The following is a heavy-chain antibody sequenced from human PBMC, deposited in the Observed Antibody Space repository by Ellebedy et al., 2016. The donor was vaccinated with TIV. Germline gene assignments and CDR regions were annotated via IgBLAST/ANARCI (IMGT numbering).Heavy chain of an antibody. CDR1: GFSFGSYG. D-gene: IGHD6-19*01. J-gene: IGHJ5*01. CDR2: VWHDGSTT. V-gene: IGHV3-33*01. Sequence: GESLKISCVASGFSFGSYGMHWVRQAPGKGLEWVAVVWHDGSTTFYEDSVKGRFTISRDNSKNTLYLQMNDLRVEDTAVYYCARGRGYSAGWFQDWFDSWGQGTPVTVSS. CDR3: ARGRGYSAGWFQDWFDS.